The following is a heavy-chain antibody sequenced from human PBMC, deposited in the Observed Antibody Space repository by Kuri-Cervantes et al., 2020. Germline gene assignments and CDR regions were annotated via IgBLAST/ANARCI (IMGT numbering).Heavy chain of an antibody. CDR3: ARVRYYYDSSGYYPNWSDP. J-gene: IGHJ5*02. Sequence: GESLKISCEVSGFIFESYWMSWVRQAPGKGLEWVANIKQDGSEKYYVDSVKGRFTISRDNAKNSLYLQMNSLRAEDTAVYYCARVRYYYDSSGYYPNWSDPWGQGTLVTVSS. V-gene: IGHV3-7*01. CDR1: GFIFESYW. CDR2: IKQDGSEK. D-gene: IGHD3-22*01.